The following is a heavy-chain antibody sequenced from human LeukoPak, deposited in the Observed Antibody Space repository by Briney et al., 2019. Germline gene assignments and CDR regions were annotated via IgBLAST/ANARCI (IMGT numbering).Heavy chain of an antibody. J-gene: IGHJ4*01. CDR1: GFTFSDYS. D-gene: IGHD6-13*01. Sequence: GGSLRLSCAASGFTFSDYSMNWIRQAPGKGLEWVSHISRSGDYTNYADSVKGRFTISRDNARNSLFLQMNSLRAEDTAVYYCARRGGSSRGSQGDDCWGHGIHVTVSS. V-gene: IGHV3-11*03. CDR3: ARRGGSSRGSQGDDC. CDR2: ISRSGDYT.